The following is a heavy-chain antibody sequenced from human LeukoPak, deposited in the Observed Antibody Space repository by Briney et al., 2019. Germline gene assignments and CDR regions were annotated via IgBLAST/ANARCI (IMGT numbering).Heavy chain of an antibody. CDR1: GYTFTGNY. D-gene: IGHD3-9*01. CDR2: INPNSGGT. V-gene: IGHV1-2*02. Sequence: ASVKDSCKASGYTFTGNYMHWVRQAPGQGLEWMGWINPNSGGTNYAQKFQGRVTMTRDTSITTAYMELRRLRSDDTAVYYCARVGSMYFDILTGSPDWFDPWGQGTLVTVSS. CDR3: ARVGSMYFDILTGSPDWFDP. J-gene: IGHJ5*02.